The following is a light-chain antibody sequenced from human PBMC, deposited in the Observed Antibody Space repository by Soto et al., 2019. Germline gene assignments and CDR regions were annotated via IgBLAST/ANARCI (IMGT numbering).Light chain of an antibody. V-gene: IGLV1-40*01. J-gene: IGLJ1*01. CDR3: QSYDSNLSGSEV. CDR2: GNG. CDR1: SSNIGAGHD. Sequence: QSALTQPPSVSGAPGQRVTISCTGSSSNIGAGHDVHWYQHPPGTAPKLLIYGNGNRPSGVPDRFSGSKSGTSASLAITGLQAEDEADYYCQSYDSNLSGSEVFGTGTKLTVL.